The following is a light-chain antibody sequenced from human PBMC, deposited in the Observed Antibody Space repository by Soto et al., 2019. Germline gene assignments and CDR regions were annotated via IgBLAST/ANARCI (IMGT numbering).Light chain of an antibody. CDR2: GSS. CDR1: QSVSSN. Sequence: EIVMTQSPATLSVSPGERATLSCRASQSVSSNLAWYQQKPGQAPRLLIYGSSTRATGIPVRFSGSGSGTDFTLTISSLQSEDFAVYYCQQYNNWPLSFGGGTKVDIK. J-gene: IGKJ4*01. CDR3: QQYNNWPLS. V-gene: IGKV3-15*01.